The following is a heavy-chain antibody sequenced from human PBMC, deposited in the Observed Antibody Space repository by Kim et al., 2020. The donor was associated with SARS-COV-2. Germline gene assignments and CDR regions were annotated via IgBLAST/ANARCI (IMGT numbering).Heavy chain of an antibody. J-gene: IGHJ6*02. CDR1: GFTFDTYA. Sequence: GGSLRLSCVASGFTFDTYAMSWVRQAPGKGLEWVSVIRGGAGNKFYADSVRGRFTISRDNSKNTLYLQMNSLRDEDTALYYCAKMVSMDGYNYFYYYARDVGGQGTRVTLSS. CDR2: IRGGAGNK. CDR3: AKMVSMDGYNYFYYYARDV. V-gene: IGHV3-23*01. D-gene: IGHD5-18*01.